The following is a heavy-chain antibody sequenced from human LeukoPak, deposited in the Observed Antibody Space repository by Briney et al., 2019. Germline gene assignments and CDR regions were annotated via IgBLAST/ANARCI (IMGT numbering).Heavy chain of an antibody. D-gene: IGHD3-16*01. CDR1: GFTFSSYA. CDR3: TPTYYDHVWAFDI. V-gene: IGHV3-23*01. Sequence: GGSLRLSCAASGFTFSSYAMSWVRQAPGKGLEWVSAISGSGGSTYYADSVKGRFTISRDSSKNTLYLQMNSLKTEDTAVYYCTPTYYDHVWAFDIWGQGTMVTVSS. J-gene: IGHJ3*02. CDR2: ISGSGGST.